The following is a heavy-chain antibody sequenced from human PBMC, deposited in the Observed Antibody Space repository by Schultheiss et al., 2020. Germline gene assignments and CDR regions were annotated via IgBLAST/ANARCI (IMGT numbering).Heavy chain of an antibody. J-gene: IGHJ2*01. D-gene: IGHD6-19*01. V-gene: IGHV3-48*01. CDR3: ARDRLAVGAWYFDL. Sequence: GESLKISCVMSGGTFPTSSFNWVRQAPGKGLEWVSYMSTAITTMYHADSVKGRFTISRDNSKNTLYLQMNSLRVEDTAVYYCARDRLAVGAWYFDLWGRGTLVTVSS. CDR1: GGTFPTSS. CDR2: MSTAITTM.